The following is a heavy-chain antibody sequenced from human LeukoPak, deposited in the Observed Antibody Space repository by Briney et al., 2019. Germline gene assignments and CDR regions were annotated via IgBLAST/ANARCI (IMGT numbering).Heavy chain of an antibody. CDR3: ATNSVVPAASYYYYYGMDV. CDR2: FDPEDGET. Sequence: ASVKVSCKVSGYTLTELSMHWVRQAPGKGLEWMGGFDPEDGETIYAQKFQGRVTMTEDTSTDTASMELSSLRSEDTAVYYCATNSVVPAASYYYYYGMDVWGQGTTVTVSS. V-gene: IGHV1-24*01. D-gene: IGHD2-2*01. J-gene: IGHJ6*02. CDR1: GYTLTELS.